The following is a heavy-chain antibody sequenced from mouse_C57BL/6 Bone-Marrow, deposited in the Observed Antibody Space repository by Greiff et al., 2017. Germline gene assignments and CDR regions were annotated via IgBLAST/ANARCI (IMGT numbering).Heavy chain of an antibody. CDR3: ALYYDYDGYYAMDY. D-gene: IGHD2-4*01. J-gene: IGHJ4*01. V-gene: IGHV1-55*01. CDR1: GYTFTSYW. Sequence: QVQLKQPGAELVKPGASVKMSCKASGYTFTSYWITWVKQRPGQGLEWIGDIYPGSGSTNYNEKFKSKATLTVDTSSSTAYMQLSSLTSEDSAVYYCALYYDYDGYYAMDYWGQGTSVTVSS. CDR2: IYPGSGST.